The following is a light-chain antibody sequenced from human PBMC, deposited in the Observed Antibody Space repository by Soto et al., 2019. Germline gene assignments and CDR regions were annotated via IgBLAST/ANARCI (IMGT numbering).Light chain of an antibody. V-gene: IGKV3-11*01. CDR1: QSVSSY. CDR3: QQRSDGPC. J-gene: IGKJ3*01. CDR2: DAS. Sequence: KATLSCRASQSVSSYLAWYQQKPGQAPRLLIYDASNRATGIPARFSGSGFGTDFTLGIRSLVPSQFAGCSGQQRSDGPCLGPGTKVDIK.